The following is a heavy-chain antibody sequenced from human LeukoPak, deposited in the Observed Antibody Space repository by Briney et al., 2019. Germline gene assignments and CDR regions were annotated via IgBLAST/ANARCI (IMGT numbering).Heavy chain of an antibody. CDR1: GYTYTGYY. D-gene: IGHD2-15*01. CDR3: AREGSHGAFDI. J-gene: IGHJ3*02. V-gene: IGHV1-2*02. CDR2: INPNSGGT. Sequence: ASVKVSRKASGYTYTGYYLLWVRQAPGQGLEWMGWINPNSGGTNYAQKFQGRVTMTGDTSISTAYMELSSLRSDDTAVYYCAREGSHGAFDIWGQGTMVTVSS.